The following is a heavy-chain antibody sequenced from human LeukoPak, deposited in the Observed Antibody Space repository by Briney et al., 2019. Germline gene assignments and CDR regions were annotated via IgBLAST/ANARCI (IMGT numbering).Heavy chain of an antibody. Sequence: ASVTVSFKTSGYNFPRYTMHWLRQAPGQSPEWMGSINGDNGNTRYSEKFQDRVTFTRNTSASSAYMELSSLRFEDTAVYYCARSSSGTYHYWGQGTLVTVSS. J-gene: IGHJ4*02. CDR3: ARSSSGTYHY. CDR1: GYNFPRYT. CDR2: INGDNGNT. V-gene: IGHV1-3*01. D-gene: IGHD3-10*01.